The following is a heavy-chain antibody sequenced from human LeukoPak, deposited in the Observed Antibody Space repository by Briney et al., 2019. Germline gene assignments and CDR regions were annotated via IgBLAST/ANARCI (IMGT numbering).Heavy chain of an antibody. CDR3: TRDGGSFCDFDY. Sequence: GGSLRLSCVASGFSFRNFAIHWVRQAPGKGLEYVSVINTDGRITYFADSVKGRFTISRDNSKNTVYLQMGSLRGEDMAVYYCTRDGGSFCDFDYWGQGALVTVSS. J-gene: IGHJ4*02. CDR1: GFSFRNFA. CDR2: INTDGRIT. V-gene: IGHV3-64*02. D-gene: IGHD1-26*01.